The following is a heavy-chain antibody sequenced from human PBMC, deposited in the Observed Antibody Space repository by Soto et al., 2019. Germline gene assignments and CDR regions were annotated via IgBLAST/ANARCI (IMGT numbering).Heavy chain of an antibody. CDR1: GYTFTSYG. CDR2: ISAYNGNT. V-gene: IGHV1-18*01. Sequence: QVQLVQSGAEVKKPGASVKVSCKASGYTFTSYGISWVRQAPGQGLEWMGWISAYNGNTNYAQKLQGRVTMTTDTSTSTDDMELRSLISDDTAVYDCARPGNYYDISGYYLAPDWFDPWGQGTLVTVSS. J-gene: IGHJ5*02. D-gene: IGHD3-22*01. CDR3: ARPGNYYDISGYYLAPDWFDP.